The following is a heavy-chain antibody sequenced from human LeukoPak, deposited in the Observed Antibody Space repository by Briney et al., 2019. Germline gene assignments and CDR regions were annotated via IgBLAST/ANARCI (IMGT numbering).Heavy chain of an antibody. CDR2: IKSKTDGGTT. Sequence: PGGSLRLSCAASGFTFSNAWMSWVRQAPGKGLEWVGRIKSKTDGGTTDYAAHVKGRFTISRDDSKNTLYLQTNSLKSEDTAVYYCTTHYEQNAFDYWGQGTLVTVSS. V-gene: IGHV3-15*01. CDR1: GFTFSNAW. D-gene: IGHD3-3*01. CDR3: TTHYEQNAFDY. J-gene: IGHJ4*02.